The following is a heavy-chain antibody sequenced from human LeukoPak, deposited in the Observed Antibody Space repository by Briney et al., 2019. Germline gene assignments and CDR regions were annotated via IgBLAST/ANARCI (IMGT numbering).Heavy chain of an antibody. Sequence: ASAKVSCKASGGTFSSYAISWVRQAPGQGLEWMGRIIPIFGIANYAQKFQGRVTITADKSTSTAYMELSSLRPEDTAVYYCARDHDILTGFDYWGQGTLVTVSS. D-gene: IGHD3-9*01. J-gene: IGHJ4*02. V-gene: IGHV1-69*04. CDR3: ARDHDILTGFDY. CDR1: GGTFSSYA. CDR2: IIPIFGIA.